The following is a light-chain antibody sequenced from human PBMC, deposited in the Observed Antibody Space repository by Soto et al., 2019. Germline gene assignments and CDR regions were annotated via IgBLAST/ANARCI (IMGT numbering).Light chain of an antibody. CDR1: QGISSS. CDR2: DAS. CDR3: QQFNSYPLT. J-gene: IGKJ4*01. V-gene: IGKV1-13*02. Sequence: AIQLTQSPSSLSASVGDRVTITCRASQGISSSLAWYQQKPGKAPKLLIYDASSLEGGVPSRFSGSGSGTEFTITISSLQPEDFATYYCQQFNSYPLTFGGGTKVEIK.